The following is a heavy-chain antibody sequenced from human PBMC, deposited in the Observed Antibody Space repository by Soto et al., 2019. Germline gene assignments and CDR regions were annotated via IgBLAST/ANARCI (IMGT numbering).Heavy chain of an antibody. CDR2: ISYDGSEK. CDR3: AKGSYSGTYSDSDY. V-gene: IGHV3-30*18. D-gene: IGHD1-26*01. Sequence: QVPLVESGGGVVQPGRSLRLSCAASGLTFSRYAMFWVRQAPGNGLEWVAFISYDGSEKYYADSVKGRFTIYRDNSRNTLYLQMKSLRAEDTAVYYCAKGSYSGTYSDSDYWGPGTLVTVYS. CDR1: GLTFSRYA. J-gene: IGHJ4*02.